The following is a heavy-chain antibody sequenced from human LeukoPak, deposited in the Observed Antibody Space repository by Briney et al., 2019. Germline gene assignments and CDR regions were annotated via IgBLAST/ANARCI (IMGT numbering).Heavy chain of an antibody. V-gene: IGHV1-24*01. CDR3: ATVSCCSGKSFDY. CDR1: GYTLTKLS. CDR2: FDPEDGET. J-gene: IGHJ4*02. D-gene: IGHD2-15*01. Sequence: ASVKVSCKVSGYTLTKLSMHWVRQAPGKGLEWMGGFDPEDGETIYAQKFQGRVTMTEDTSTDTAYMELSSLRSEDTAVYYCATVSCCSGKSFDYWGQGTLVTVSS.